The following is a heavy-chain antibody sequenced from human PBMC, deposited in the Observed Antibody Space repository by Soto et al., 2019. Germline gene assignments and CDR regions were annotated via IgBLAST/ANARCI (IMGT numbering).Heavy chain of an antibody. CDR2: INHSGST. V-gene: IGHV4-34*01. J-gene: IGHJ6*03. CDR1: GGSFSGYY. Sequence: SETLSLTCAVYGGSFSGYYWSWIRQPPGKGLEWIGEINHSGSTNYNPSLKSRVTISVDTSKNQFSLKLSSVTAADTAVYYCARVPNQTKLGRKDYYMDVWGKGTTVTVSS. D-gene: IGHD1-7*01. CDR3: ARVPNQTKLGRKDYYMDV.